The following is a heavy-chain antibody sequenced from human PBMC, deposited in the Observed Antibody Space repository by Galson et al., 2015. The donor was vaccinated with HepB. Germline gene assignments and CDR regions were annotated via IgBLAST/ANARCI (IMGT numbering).Heavy chain of an antibody. V-gene: IGHV3-7*03. D-gene: IGHD6-13*01. CDR1: GFSFSNIW. Sequence: SLRLSCAASGFSFSNIWMGWVRQAPGKGPEWVGSIQEDGSERFYLASGRGRFTISRDNTKNSVYLQMNNLGAEDTAVYYCTGYRGIWGQGTLVTVSS. CDR2: IQEDGSER. CDR3: TGYRGI. J-gene: IGHJ4*02.